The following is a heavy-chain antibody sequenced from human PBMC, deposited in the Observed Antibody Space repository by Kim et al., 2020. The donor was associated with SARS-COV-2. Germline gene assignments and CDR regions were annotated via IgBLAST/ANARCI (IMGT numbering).Heavy chain of an antibody. Sequence: KGRVTMSVDTSKNQFSLKLSSVTAADTAVYYCAREPPRIAAAGTTLHFDYWGQGTLVTVSS. CDR3: AREPPRIAAAGTTLHFDY. J-gene: IGHJ4*02. V-gene: IGHV4-4*06. D-gene: IGHD6-13*01.